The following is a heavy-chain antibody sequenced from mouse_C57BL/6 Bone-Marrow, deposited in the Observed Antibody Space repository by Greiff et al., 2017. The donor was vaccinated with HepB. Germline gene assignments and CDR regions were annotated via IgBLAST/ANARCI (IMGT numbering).Heavy chain of an antibody. CDR3: ARPEAITTVVAGPYAMDY. D-gene: IGHD1-1*01. CDR2: ILPGSGST. CDR1: GYTFTGYW. J-gene: IGHJ4*01. Sequence: QVQLQQSGAELMKPGASVKLSCKATGYTFTGYWIEWVKQRPGHGLEWIGEILPGSGSTNYNEKFKGKATFTADTSSNTAYMQLSSLTTEDSAIYYCARPEAITTVVAGPYAMDYWGQGTSVTVSS. V-gene: IGHV1-9*01.